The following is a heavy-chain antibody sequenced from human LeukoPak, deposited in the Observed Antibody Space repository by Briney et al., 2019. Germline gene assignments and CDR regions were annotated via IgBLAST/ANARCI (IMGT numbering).Heavy chain of an antibody. J-gene: IGHJ4*02. CDR2: ISAYNGNT. V-gene: IGHV1-18*01. CDR1: GYTFTDYG. D-gene: IGHD6-25*01. CDR3: AEGAKSGLHY. Sequence: ASVKVSCKASGYTFTDYGFTWVRQAPGRGLEWMGWISAYNGNTNYAPSLQARVSMTTDASASTVSIEVRSLTPDDTAVYYCAEGAKSGLHYWGQGTLVTVSS.